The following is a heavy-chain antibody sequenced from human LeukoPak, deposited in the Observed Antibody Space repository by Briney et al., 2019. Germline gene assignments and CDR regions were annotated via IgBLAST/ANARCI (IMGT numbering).Heavy chain of an antibody. CDR2: ISSRSSYI. Sequence: GGSLRLSCAASGFTFSSYSMNWVRQAPGKGLEWVSSISSRSSYIYYADSVKGRLTISRDNAKNSLYLQMNSLRAEDTAVYYCARGYGELGYWGQGTLVTVSS. CDR1: GFTFSSYS. D-gene: IGHD1-26*01. V-gene: IGHV3-21*01. CDR3: ARGYGELGY. J-gene: IGHJ4*02.